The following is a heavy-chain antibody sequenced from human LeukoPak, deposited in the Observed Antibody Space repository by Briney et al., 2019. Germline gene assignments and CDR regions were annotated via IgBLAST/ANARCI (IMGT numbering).Heavy chain of an antibody. CDR2: ISGSGGST. J-gene: IGHJ4*02. V-gene: IGHV3-23*01. CDR3: AKDSTFIAAAGHYFDY. CDR1: GYTFSSYW. Sequence: GGSLRLSCAASGYTFSSYWMSWVRQAPGKGLEWVSAISGSGGSTYYAGSVKGRFTISRDNSKNTLYLQMNSLRAEDTAVYYCAKDSTFIAAAGHYFDYWGQGTLVTVSS. D-gene: IGHD6-13*01.